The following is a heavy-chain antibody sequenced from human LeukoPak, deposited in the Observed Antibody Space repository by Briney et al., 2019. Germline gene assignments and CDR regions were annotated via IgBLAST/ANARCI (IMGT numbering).Heavy chain of an antibody. CDR2: IIPILGIA. CDR1: GGTFSSYA. J-gene: IGHJ4*02. D-gene: IGHD6-19*01. Sequence: ASVKVSCKASGGTFSSYAISWVRQAPGQGLEWMGRIIPILGIANYAQKFQGRVTITADKSTSTAYMELSSLRSEDTAVYYCARDRQWLGYYFDYWGQGTLVTVSS. V-gene: IGHV1-69*04. CDR3: ARDRQWLGYYFDY.